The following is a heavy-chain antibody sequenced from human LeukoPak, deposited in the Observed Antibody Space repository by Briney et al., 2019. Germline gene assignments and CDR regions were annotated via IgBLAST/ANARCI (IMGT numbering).Heavy chain of an antibody. V-gene: IGHV1-18*01. CDR3: ARSPAGDFWSGYYPSYHDY. CDR1: GYTFTSYG. J-gene: IGHJ4*02. D-gene: IGHD3-3*01. CDR2: ISAYNGNT. Sequence: ASVKVSCKASGYTFTSYGISWVRQAPGQGLEWMGWISAYNGNTNYAQKLQGRVTMTTDTSTSTAYMELRSLRSDDTAVYYYARSPAGDFWSGYYPSYHDYWGQGTLVTVSS.